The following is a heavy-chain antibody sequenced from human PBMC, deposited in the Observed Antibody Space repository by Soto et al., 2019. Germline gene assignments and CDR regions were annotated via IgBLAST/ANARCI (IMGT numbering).Heavy chain of an antibody. V-gene: IGHV4-30-4*01. Sequence: LSLTCTVSGGSISSGDYYWSWIRQPPGKGLEWIGYIYYSGSTYYNPSLKSRVTISVDTSKNQFSLKLSSVTAADTAVYYCARGLWFGEFTYYFDYWGQGTLVTVSS. J-gene: IGHJ4*02. CDR2: IYYSGST. CDR3: ARGLWFGEFTYYFDY. CDR1: GGSISSGDYY. D-gene: IGHD3-10*01.